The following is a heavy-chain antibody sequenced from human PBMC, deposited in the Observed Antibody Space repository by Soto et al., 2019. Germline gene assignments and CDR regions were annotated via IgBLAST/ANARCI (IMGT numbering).Heavy chain of an antibody. V-gene: IGHV4-34*01. CDR1: GGSFSGYY. Sequence: QVQLQQWGAGLLKPSETLSLTCAVYGGSFSGYYWSWIRQPPGKGLEWIGESNHVGSTNYNPSLKSGGTPSAXPSKNQFSLRLTSVTAADTAVYYCARVLLAGVTTDWGQGTLVIVSS. CDR2: SNHVGST. CDR3: ARVLLAGVTTD. D-gene: IGHD5-18*01. J-gene: IGHJ4*02.